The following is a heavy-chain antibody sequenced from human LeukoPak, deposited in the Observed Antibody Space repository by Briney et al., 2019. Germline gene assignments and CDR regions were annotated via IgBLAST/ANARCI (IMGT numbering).Heavy chain of an antibody. V-gene: IGHV1-3*01. CDR3: ARSTVTPNWFDP. D-gene: IGHD4-17*01. CDR1: GHTFTSYA. CDR2: INAGNGNT. J-gene: IGHJ5*02. Sequence: GASVKVSCKASGHTFTSYAMHWVRQAPGQRLEWMGWINAGNGNTKYSQKFQGRVTITRDTSASTAYVELSSLRSEDTAVYYCARSTVTPNWFDPWGQGTLVTVSS.